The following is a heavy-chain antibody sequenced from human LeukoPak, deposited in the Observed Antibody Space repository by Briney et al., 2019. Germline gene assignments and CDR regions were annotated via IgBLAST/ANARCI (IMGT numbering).Heavy chain of an antibody. CDR1: GFTFTNFW. CDR2: IQTDGST. J-gene: IGHJ5*01. Sequence: GGSLTLSCAASGFTFTNFWMNWVRQTPGKGLVWVSRIQTDGSTRYAESVKGRFTISRDNAKNTVYLQMNTLGAEDTAIYYCARGLHWNDFNWFDSWGQGTLVTVSS. CDR3: ARGLHWNDFNWFDS. D-gene: IGHD1-1*01. V-gene: IGHV3-74*01.